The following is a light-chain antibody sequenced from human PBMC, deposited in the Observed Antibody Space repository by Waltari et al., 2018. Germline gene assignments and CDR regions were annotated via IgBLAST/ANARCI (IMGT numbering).Light chain of an antibody. Sequence: EIVMTQSQATLSVSPGERATLSCQASQSVSSNLAWYQQKPGQAPRLLIYGASTRATGIPARFSGSGSGTEFTLTISSLQSEDFAVYYCQQYNNWPKTFGQGTKVEIK. CDR1: QSVSSN. CDR3: QQYNNWPKT. V-gene: IGKV3-15*01. CDR2: GAS. J-gene: IGKJ1*01.